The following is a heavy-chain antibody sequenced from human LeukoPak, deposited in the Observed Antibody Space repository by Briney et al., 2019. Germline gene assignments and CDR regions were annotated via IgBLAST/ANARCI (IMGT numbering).Heavy chain of an antibody. V-gene: IGHV4-59*01. CDR1: GGSISSYY. CDR2: IYYSGST. Sequence: TSETLSLTCTVSGGSISSYYWSWIRQPPGKGLEWIGYIYYSGSTNYNPSLKSRVTISVDTSKNQFSLKLSSVTAADTAVYYCARAELLWSPDIYYWGQGTLVTVSS. J-gene: IGHJ4*02. D-gene: IGHD3-10*01. CDR3: ARAELLWSPDIYY.